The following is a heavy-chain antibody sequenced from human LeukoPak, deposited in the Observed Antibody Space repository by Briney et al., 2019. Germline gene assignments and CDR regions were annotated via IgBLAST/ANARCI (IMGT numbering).Heavy chain of an antibody. CDR2: IKSKTDGGTT. Sequence: GGSLRLSCAASGFTFSNAWMSWVRQAPGNGLEWVGRIKSKTDGGTTDYAAPVKGRFTISRDDSKNTLYLQMNSLKTEDTAVYYCTTPIDSPVVSPGGLVDYWGQGTLVTVSS. CDR3: TTPIDSPVVSPGGLVDY. J-gene: IGHJ4*02. CDR1: GFTFSNAW. D-gene: IGHD4-23*01. V-gene: IGHV3-15*01.